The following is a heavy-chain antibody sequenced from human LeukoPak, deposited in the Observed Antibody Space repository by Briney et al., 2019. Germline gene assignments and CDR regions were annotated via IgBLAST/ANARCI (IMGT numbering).Heavy chain of an antibody. CDR1: GYTFNNYY. V-gene: IGHV1-46*02. J-gene: IGHJ4*02. CDR3: ARGRGTGMVDDY. D-gene: IGHD5-18*01. Sequence: GASVKVSCKASGYTFNNYYVHWVRQAPGQGLEWMGMINPSGGTTSYAQKFQGRVTMTRDTSTSTVYMELRSLRSEDTAVYYCARGRGTGMVDDYWGQGTLVTISS. CDR2: INPSGGTT.